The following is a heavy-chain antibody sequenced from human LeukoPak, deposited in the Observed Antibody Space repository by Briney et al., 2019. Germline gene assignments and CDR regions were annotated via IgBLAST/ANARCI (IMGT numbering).Heavy chain of an antibody. D-gene: IGHD6-13*01. Sequence: GASVKVSCKASGYTFTSYAMHWVRQAPGQRLEWMGWINAGNGNTKYLQKFQGRVTITRDTSASTAYMELSSLRSEDTAVYYCARDRNSRGFDPWGQGTLVTVSS. CDR3: ARDRNSRGFDP. CDR2: INAGNGNT. V-gene: IGHV1-3*01. J-gene: IGHJ5*02. CDR1: GYTFTSYA.